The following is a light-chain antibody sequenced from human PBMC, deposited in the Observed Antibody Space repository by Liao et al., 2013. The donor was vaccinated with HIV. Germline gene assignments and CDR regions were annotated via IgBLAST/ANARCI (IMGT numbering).Light chain of an antibody. CDR3: QVWDSSSDHQV. V-gene: IGLV3-1*01. J-gene: IGLJ3*02. CDR2: QDN. Sequence: SYELTQPPSVSVSPGHTASITCSGDRLGDKYAYWFQQKAGQPPALVIYQDNNRPSGIPERFSGSNSGNTATLTISRVEAGDEADYYCQVWDSSSDHQVFGGGTKLTVL. CDR1: RLGDKY.